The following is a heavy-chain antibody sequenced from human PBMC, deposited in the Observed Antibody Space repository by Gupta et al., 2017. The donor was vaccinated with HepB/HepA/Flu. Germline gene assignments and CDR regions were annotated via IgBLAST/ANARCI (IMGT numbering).Heavy chain of an antibody. V-gene: IGHV4-39*01. CDR3: ARHSRGGWAGFES. CDR2: IYNSGSS. Sequence: QLQLQESGPGLVKPSETLSLTCTVSGGSITTGTFYWGWIRPPPGKGLEWIADIYNSGSSYYNPSLKSRVTMSLATSKNQFSLKLRSVTARDTAVYYCARHSRGGWAGFESWGQGILVTVSA. D-gene: IGHD6-19*01. J-gene: IGHJ5*01. CDR1: GGSITTGTFY.